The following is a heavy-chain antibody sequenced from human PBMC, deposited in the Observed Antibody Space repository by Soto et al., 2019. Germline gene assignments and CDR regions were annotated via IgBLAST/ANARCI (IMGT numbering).Heavy chain of an antibody. CDR1: GGSFSGYY. CDR2: INHSGST. V-gene: IGHV4-34*01. D-gene: IGHD3-10*01. Sequence: SETLSLTCAFYGGSFSGYYWSWIRQPPGKGLEWIGEINHSGSTNYNPSLKSRVTISVDTSKNQFSLKLSSVTAADTAVYYCARGSTMVRGVIINTPFCDYWGQGTLVTVSS. CDR3: ARGSTMVRGVIINTPFCDY. J-gene: IGHJ4*02.